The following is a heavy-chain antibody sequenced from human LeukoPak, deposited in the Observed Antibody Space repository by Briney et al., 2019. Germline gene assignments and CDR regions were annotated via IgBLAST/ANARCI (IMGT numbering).Heavy chain of an antibody. CDR1: GFSFSNYG. CDR3: AAPLSAASTDY. Sequence: PGGSLRLYCAASGFSFSNYGMNWVRQAPGKGLEWVAHIRYDSSVRNYVDSVKGRFTISRDNSKNTLYLEMGSLRAEDTAVYYCAAPLSAASTDYWGQRTLVTVSS. D-gene: IGHD6-6*01. J-gene: IGHJ4*02. V-gene: IGHV3-30*02. CDR2: IRYDSSVR.